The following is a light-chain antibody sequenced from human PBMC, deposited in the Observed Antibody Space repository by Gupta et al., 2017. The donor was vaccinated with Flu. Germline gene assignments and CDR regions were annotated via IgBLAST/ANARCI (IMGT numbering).Light chain of an antibody. CDR1: QSISSY. Sequence: IQMTQTPSCLSSSVGDRVTITCRASQSISSYLNWYQQKPGKAPKLLIYAASSLQSGVPSRFSGSGSGTDFTLTISSLQPEDFATYYCQQSYSTLFTFGPGTKVDIK. J-gene: IGKJ3*01. V-gene: IGKV1-39*01. CDR3: QQSYSTLFT. CDR2: AAS.